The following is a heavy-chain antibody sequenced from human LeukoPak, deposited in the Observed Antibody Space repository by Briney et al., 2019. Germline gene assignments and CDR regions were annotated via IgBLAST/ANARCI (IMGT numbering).Heavy chain of an antibody. D-gene: IGHD6-19*01. CDR3: AREGAVAGFDY. Sequence: ASVKDSCKASGYTFTNYYIHWVRQAPGQGLEWMGIINPRGGVTSYARKFQGRVSMTRDTSTSTVNMEVSSLTSDDTAVFYCAREGAVAGFDYWGQGTLVIVSS. CDR2: INPRGGVT. V-gene: IGHV1-46*01. CDR1: GYTFTNYY. J-gene: IGHJ4*02.